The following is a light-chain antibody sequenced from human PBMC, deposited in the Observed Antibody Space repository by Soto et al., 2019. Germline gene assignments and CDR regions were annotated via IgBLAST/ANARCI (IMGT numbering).Light chain of an antibody. Sequence: QSVLTQPPSASGTPGQRVTISCSGGSYNVGKNLVYWYQQRPGTAPKLIIFKSNQRPSGVPDRFSGSNSGSSASLAISGLWSEDEADYFCSAWDDSLSAWVFGGGTQLTVL. CDR2: KSN. J-gene: IGLJ3*02. V-gene: IGLV1-47*03. CDR1: SYNVGKNL. CDR3: SAWDDSLSAWV.